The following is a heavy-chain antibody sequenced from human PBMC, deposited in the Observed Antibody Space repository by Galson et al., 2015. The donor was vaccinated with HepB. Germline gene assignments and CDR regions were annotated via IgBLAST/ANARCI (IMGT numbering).Heavy chain of an antibody. Sequence: SLRLSCAASGFTVSSNYMSWVRQAPGKGLEWVSVIYSGGSTYYADSVKGRFTISRDNAKNSLYLQMNSLRAEDTALYYCARDGLCGGDCYLDYWGQGTLVTVSS. CDR3: ARDGLCGGDCYLDY. J-gene: IGHJ4*02. D-gene: IGHD2-21*02. CDR2: IYSGGST. CDR1: GFTVSSNY. V-gene: IGHV3-53*01.